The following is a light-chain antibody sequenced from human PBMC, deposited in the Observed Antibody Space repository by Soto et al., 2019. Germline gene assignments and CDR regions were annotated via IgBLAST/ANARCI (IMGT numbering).Light chain of an antibody. CDR1: ESIDNW. CDR3: QQYHTDWT. V-gene: IGKV1-5*01. J-gene: IGKJ1*01. Sequence: DIPMTPSPSTLSASVGDTVTITCRASESIDNWLAWYQQKPGKAPKLLIFAASTLVRGVPSRFSGRGSGTEFTLTISSLQADDYATFYCQQYHTDWTFGQGAKVDIK. CDR2: AAS.